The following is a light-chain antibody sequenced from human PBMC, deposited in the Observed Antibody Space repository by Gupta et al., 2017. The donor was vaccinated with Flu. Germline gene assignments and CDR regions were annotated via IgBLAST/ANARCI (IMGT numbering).Light chain of an antibody. J-gene: IGLJ2*01. Sequence: WYQQHPGKAPKLMIYEVSNRPSGVSHRFSGSQSGNTASLTIYGLQAEDEGDYYCSSYPSNSSTLHVVFGGGTKVTVL. CDR3: SSYPSNSSTLHVV. CDR2: EVS. V-gene: IGLV2-14*01.